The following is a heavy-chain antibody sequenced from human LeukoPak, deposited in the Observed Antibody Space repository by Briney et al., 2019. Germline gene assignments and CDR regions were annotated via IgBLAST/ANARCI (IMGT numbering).Heavy chain of an antibody. CDR1: GGSMSSYF. V-gene: IGHV4-59*01. Sequence: SETLSLTCTVSGGSMSSYFRSWIRQPPGKGLEWIGYVYYSGSTNKNPSLKSRLSISVDTSKNQFSLRLSSVTAADTAVYYCARGYSTGSKSFSLYYYMGVWGKGTTVSVSS. D-gene: IGHD6-19*01. CDR2: VYYSGST. J-gene: IGHJ6*03. CDR3: ARGYSTGSKSFSLYYYMGV.